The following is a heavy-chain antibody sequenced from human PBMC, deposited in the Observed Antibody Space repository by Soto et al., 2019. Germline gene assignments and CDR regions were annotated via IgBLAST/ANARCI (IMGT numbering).Heavy chain of an antibody. D-gene: IGHD3-10*01. Sequence: PSETLSRTFSPYGRTFSDYFWNGIRQEPGLGLEWIGESTHRRSTNYKPSIKSRVNISVDTSKSQFSLKLNSVTAADTFLYYCSRRGPTYSGSASHSGFIDCWGQGTLVS. J-gene: IGHJ4*02. V-gene: IGHV4-34*01. CDR3: SRRGPTYSGSASHSGFIDC. CDR1: GRTFSDYF. CDR2: STHRRST.